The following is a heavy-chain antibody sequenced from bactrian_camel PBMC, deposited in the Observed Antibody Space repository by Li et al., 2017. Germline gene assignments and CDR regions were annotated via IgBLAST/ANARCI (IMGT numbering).Heavy chain of an antibody. Sequence: VQLVESGGGLVQPGGSLRLSCAASGFTFSFYDMSWVRQAPGKGLEWVSAIDSERRTLYADSVKGRFTISRDNAENTLALQMNSLKPEDTGMYYCAATGQDWCYTQRPPAEYHYWGRGTQVTVS. CDR2: IDSERRT. J-gene: IGHJ4*01. CDR1: GFTFSFYD. D-gene: IGHD2*01. V-gene: IGHV3S10*01. CDR3: AATGQDWCYTQRPPAEYHY.